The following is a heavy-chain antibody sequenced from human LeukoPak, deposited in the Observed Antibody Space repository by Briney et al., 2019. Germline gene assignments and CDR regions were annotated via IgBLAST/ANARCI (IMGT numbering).Heavy chain of an antibody. CDR1: GGSISSYY. CDR3: ATTSYYYDSPDY. CDR2: IYYSWDT. J-gene: IGHJ4*02. D-gene: IGHD3-22*01. V-gene: IGHV4-39*01. Sequence: SETLSLTCTVSGGSISSYYWGWIRQPPGKGLEWIGSIYYSWDTYYNPSLKSRVTISVDTSKNQFSLKLSSVTAADTAVYYCATTSYYYDSPDYWGQGTLVTVSS.